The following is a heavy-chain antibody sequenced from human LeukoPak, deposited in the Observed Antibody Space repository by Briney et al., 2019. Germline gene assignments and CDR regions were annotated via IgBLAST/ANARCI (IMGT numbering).Heavy chain of an antibody. V-gene: IGHV3-21*01. D-gene: IGHD3-22*01. CDR1: GFTFSSYS. CDR2: ISSSSSYI. Sequence: GGCLRLSCAASGFTFSSYSMNWVRQAPGEGLGWVLSISSSSSYIYYADSVKVRFTIARDYAKHSLYLQVNSLSAEDTAVYYCARWEYYYDSSGYSRVGDYWGQGTLVTVPS. J-gene: IGHJ4*02. CDR3: ARWEYYYDSSGYSRVGDY.